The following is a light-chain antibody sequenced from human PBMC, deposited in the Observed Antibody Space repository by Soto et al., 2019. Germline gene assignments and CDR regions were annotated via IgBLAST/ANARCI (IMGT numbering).Light chain of an antibody. CDR3: QLFTFLPLT. CDR2: DAS. Sequence: VLSLSLGTLSLTTGERATLSCRATQTVRNNYLAWYQQKPGQAPKLLIYDASSRATGIPDRFSGGGSGTDFILTIIRLEPEDFTVYYCQLFTFLPLTFAGG. CDR1: QTVRNNY. V-gene: IGKV3-20*01. J-gene: IGKJ4*01.